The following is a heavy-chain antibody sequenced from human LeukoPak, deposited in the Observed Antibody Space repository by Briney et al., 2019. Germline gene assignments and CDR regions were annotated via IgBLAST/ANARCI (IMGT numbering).Heavy chain of an antibody. J-gene: IGHJ4*02. D-gene: IGHD3-22*01. Sequence: SGGSLRLSCAASGFTFSSYAMSWVRQAPGKGLEWVSAISGSGGSTYYADSVKGRFTISRDNSKNTLYLQMNSLRAEDTAVYYCAKYTDSSAYRGYFDYWGQGTLVTVSS. V-gene: IGHV3-23*01. CDR3: AKYTDSSAYRGYFDY. CDR2: ISGSGGST. CDR1: GFTFSSYA.